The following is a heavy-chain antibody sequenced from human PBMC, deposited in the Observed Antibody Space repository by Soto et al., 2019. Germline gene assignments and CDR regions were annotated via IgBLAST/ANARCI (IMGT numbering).Heavy chain of an antibody. V-gene: IGHV3-33*01. D-gene: IGHD4-17*01. CDR1: GFTFSSYG. CDR2: IWYDGSNK. J-gene: IGHJ6*02. CDR3: ARDFRYGGNSEPTNYYYYYGMDV. Sequence: GGSLRLSCAASGFTFSSYGMHWVRQAPGKGLEWVAVIWYDGSNKYYADSVKGRFTISRDNSKNTLYLQMNSLRAEDTAVYYCARDFRYGGNSEPTNYYYYYGMDVWGQGTTVTVSS.